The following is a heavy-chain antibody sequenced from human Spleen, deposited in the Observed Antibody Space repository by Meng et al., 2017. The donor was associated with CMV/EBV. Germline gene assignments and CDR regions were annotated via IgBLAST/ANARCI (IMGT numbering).Heavy chain of an antibody. J-gene: IGHJ4*02. CDR3: ARGSTSVTMIVVVITAASLAYDS. D-gene: IGHD3-22*01. V-gene: IGHV4-34*01. CDR1: GGSFSDYQ. CDR2: IYHSGST. Sequence: SETLSLTCVVSGGSFSDYQWSWIRQTPGKGLEWIGEIYHSGSTNYNPSLKSRLTISVDTSKNQFSLKLNSVTAADTAVYYCARGSTSVTMIVVVITAASLAYDSWGQGTLVTVSS.